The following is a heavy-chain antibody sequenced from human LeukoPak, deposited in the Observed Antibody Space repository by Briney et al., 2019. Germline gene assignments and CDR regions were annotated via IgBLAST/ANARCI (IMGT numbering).Heavy chain of an antibody. CDR3: ARVGVGLGDY. Sequence: SETLSLTCAVYGGSFSGYYWSWIRQPPGKGLEWIGEINHSGSTNYNPSHKSRVTISVNTSKNQFSLKLSSVTAADTAVYYCARVGVGLGDYWGQGTLVTVSS. D-gene: IGHD6-19*01. V-gene: IGHV4-34*01. CDR2: INHSGST. J-gene: IGHJ4*02. CDR1: GGSFSGYY.